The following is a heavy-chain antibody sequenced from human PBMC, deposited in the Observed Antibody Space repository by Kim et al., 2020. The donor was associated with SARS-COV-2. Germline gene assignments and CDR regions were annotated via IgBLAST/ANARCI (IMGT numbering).Heavy chain of an antibody. CDR1: GGSISSYY. CDR2: IYYSGST. CDR3: ARDNPIRGFAFDI. J-gene: IGHJ3*02. D-gene: IGHD3-3*02. V-gene: IGHV4-59*01. Sequence: SETLSLTCTVSGGSISSYYWSWIRQPPGRGLEWIGYIYYSGSTNYNPSLKSRVTISVDTSKNQFSLKLSSVTAADTAVYYCARDNPIRGFAFDIWGQGTMVTVSS.